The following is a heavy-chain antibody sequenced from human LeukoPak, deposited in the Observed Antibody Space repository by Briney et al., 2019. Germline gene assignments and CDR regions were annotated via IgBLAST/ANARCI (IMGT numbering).Heavy chain of an antibody. CDR1: HYSISSDYY. CDR3: ARSSGYMSY. Sequence: SETLSLTCTVSHYSISSDYYWGWIRQPPGKGLEWIGSIYHSGSTYYNPSLKSRVTISVDTSKNQFSLKLTSVTAADTAVYYCARSSGYMSYWGQGTLVTVSS. J-gene: IGHJ4*02. D-gene: IGHD3-22*01. V-gene: IGHV4-38-2*02. CDR2: IYHSGST.